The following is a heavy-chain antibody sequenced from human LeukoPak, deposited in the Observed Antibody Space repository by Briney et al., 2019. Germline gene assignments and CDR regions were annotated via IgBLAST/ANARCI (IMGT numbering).Heavy chain of an antibody. V-gene: IGHV2-70*04. J-gene: IGHJ5*02. CDR2: IDWDDDN. D-gene: IGHD2-15*01. Sequence: SGPTLVNPTQTLTLTCTFSRFSLSTSGMRVSWIRQPPGKAREWLERIDWDDDNYCSTSLKTRLTLAKATSKNQVVLTMTNMDPVDTATYYCARIAGSCYFNWFDPWGQGTLVTVSS. CDR1: RFSLSTSGMR. CDR3: ARIAGSCYFNWFDP.